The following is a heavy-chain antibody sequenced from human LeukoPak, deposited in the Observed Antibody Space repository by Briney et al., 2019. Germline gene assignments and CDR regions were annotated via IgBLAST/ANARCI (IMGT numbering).Heavy chain of an antibody. CDR1: GGSISTSSYY. J-gene: IGHJ4*02. D-gene: IGHD3-22*01. CDR2: IYYSGST. Sequence: SETLSLTCTVSGGSISTSSYYWGWVRQPPGKGLEWIGSIYYSGSTYYNPSLKSRVTISVGTSKNQFSLKLSSVTAADTAVYYCARHLPEYYYDSSGYYWLDYWGQGTLVTVSS. V-gene: IGHV4-39*01. CDR3: ARHLPEYYYDSSGYYWLDY.